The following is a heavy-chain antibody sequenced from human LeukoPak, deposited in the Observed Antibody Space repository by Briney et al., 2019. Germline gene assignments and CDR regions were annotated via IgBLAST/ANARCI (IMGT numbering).Heavy chain of an antibody. Sequence: GGSLRLSCAASGFTFSSYSMNWVRQAPGKGLEWVSSISSSSSYIYYADSVKGRFTISRDNAKNSLYLQMNSLRAEDTAVYYCARAGYYDSSVYYYYFDYWGQGTLVTVSS. J-gene: IGHJ4*02. CDR1: GFTFSSYS. V-gene: IGHV3-21*01. D-gene: IGHD3-22*01. CDR2: ISSSSSYI. CDR3: ARAGYYDSSVYYYYFDY.